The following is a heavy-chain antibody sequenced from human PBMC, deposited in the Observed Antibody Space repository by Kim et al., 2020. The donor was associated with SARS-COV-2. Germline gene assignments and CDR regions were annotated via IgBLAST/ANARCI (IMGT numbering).Heavy chain of an antibody. D-gene: IGHD3-3*01. V-gene: IGHV3-30-3*01. CDR2: ISYDGSNK. J-gene: IGHJ5*02. CDR3: ARDRYDFWSGSLGWFDP. Sequence: GGSLRLSCAASGFTFSSYAMHWVRQAPGKGLEWVAVISYDGSNKYYADSVKGRFTISRDNSKNTLYLQMNSLRAEDTAVYYCARDRYDFWSGSLGWFDPWGQGTLVTVSS. CDR1: GFTFSSYA.